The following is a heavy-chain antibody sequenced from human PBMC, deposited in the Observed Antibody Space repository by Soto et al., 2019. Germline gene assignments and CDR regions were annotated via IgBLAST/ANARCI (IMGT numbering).Heavy chain of an antibody. CDR3: AKDIRSGGSCYRGMDV. CDR1: GFTFSSYG. Sequence: QVQLVESGGGVVQPGRSLRLSCAASGFTFSSYGMHWVRQAPGKGLEWVAVISYDGSNKYYADSVKGRFTISRDNSKNTLYLQMNSLRAEDTAVYYCAKDIRSGGSCYRGMDVWGQGTTVTVSS. V-gene: IGHV3-30*18. J-gene: IGHJ6*02. D-gene: IGHD2-15*01. CDR2: ISYDGSNK.